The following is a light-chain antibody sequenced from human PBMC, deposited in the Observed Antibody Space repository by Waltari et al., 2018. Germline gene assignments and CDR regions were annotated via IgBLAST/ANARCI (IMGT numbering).Light chain of an antibody. J-gene: IGKJ4*01. CDR3: QQLNSYFKPLT. V-gene: IGKV1-9*01. Sequence: DIQLTQSPSFLSASVGDRVTITCWASQGISSYLAWYQQKPGKAPKLLIYAASTLQSGVPSRFSGSGSGTEFTLTISSLQPEDFATYYCQQLNSYFKPLTFGGGTKVEIK. CDR1: QGISSY. CDR2: AAS.